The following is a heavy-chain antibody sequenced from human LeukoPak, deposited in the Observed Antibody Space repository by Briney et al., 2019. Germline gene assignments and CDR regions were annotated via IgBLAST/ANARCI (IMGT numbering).Heavy chain of an antibody. J-gene: IGHJ5*02. V-gene: IGHV1-69*05. CDR3: ARVTGYSSGWYWFDP. CDR1: GGTFSSYA. D-gene: IGHD6-19*01. Sequence: SVKVSCKASGGTFSSYAISWVRQAPGQGLEWMGRIIPIFGTANYAQKFQGRVTITTDESTSTAYMELSSLRSEDTAAYYCARVTGYSSGWYWFDPWGQGTLVTVSS. CDR2: IIPIFGTA.